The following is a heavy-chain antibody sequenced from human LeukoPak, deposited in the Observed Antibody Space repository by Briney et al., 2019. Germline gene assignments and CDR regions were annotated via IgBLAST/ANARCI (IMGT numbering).Heavy chain of an antibody. Sequence: GGSLRLSCAASGFAFSSNWMSWVRQAPGKGPEWVANIKEDGSEKYYVDSVKGRFTISRDNSKNTLHLQMNSLRAEDTAVYHCARQLGYCSDGSCYFDYWGQGTLVTVSS. V-gene: IGHV3-7*03. D-gene: IGHD2-15*01. CDR1: GFAFSSNW. CDR3: ARQLGYCSDGSCYFDY. J-gene: IGHJ4*02. CDR2: IKEDGSEK.